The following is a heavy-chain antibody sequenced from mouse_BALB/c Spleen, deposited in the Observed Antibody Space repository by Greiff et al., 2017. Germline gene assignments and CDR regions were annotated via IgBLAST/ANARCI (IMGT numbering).Heavy chain of an antibody. V-gene: IGHV1-4*01. D-gene: IGHD2-1*01. Sequence: QVQLQQSGAELARPGASVKMSCKASGYTFTSYTMHWVKQRPGQGLEWIGYINPSSGYTNYNQKFKDKATLTADKSSSTAYMQLSSLTSEDSAVYYCARSGYYGNYYAMDYWGQGTSVTVSS. CDR3: ARSGYYGNYYAMDY. CDR2: INPSSGYT. J-gene: IGHJ4*01. CDR1: GYTFTSYT.